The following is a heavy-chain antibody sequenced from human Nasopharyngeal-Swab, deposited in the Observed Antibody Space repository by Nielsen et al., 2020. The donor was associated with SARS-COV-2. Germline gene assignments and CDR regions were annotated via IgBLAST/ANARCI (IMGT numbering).Heavy chain of an antibody. D-gene: IGHD6-13*01. V-gene: IGHV3-30*18. Sequence: GESLKISCAASGFTFSSYGMHWVRQAPGKGLEWVAVISYDGSNKYYADSVKGRFTISRDNSKNTLYLQMNSLRAEDTAVYYCAKSIFSYSSSAYYFDYWGQETLVTVSS. CDR2: ISYDGSNK. CDR1: GFTFSSYG. CDR3: AKSIFSYSSSAYYFDY. J-gene: IGHJ4*02.